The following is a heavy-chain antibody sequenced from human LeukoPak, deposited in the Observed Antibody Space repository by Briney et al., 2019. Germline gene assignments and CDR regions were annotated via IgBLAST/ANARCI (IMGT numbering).Heavy chain of an antibody. Sequence: GGSLRLSCAASGFTFSSYGMHWVRQAPGKGLEWVAVIWYDGSNKYYADSVKGRFTISRDNSQNTLYLQMNSLRAEDTAVYYCAKDEVLYDSSGYPDCWGQGTLVTVSS. CDR3: AKDEVLYDSSGYPDC. CDR2: IWYDGSNK. CDR1: GFTFSSYG. D-gene: IGHD3-22*01. V-gene: IGHV3-33*06. J-gene: IGHJ4*02.